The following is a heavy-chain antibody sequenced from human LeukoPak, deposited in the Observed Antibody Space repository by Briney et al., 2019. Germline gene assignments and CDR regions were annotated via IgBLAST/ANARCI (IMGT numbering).Heavy chain of an antibody. CDR2: IYYSGST. CDR1: GGSISSYY. V-gene: IGHV4-59*01. J-gene: IGHJ5*02. CDR3: ARDREPLGKGLFDP. Sequence: SETLSLTCTVSGGSISSYYWSWIRQPPGKGLEWIGYIYYSGSTNYNPSLKSRVTISVDTSKDQFSLKLGSVTAADTAVYYCARDREPLGKGLFDPWGQGTLVTVSS. D-gene: IGHD1-26*01.